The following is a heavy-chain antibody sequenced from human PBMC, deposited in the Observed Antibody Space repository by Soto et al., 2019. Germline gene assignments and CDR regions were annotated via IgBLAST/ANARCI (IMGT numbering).Heavy chain of an antibody. Sequence: PSQTLSLTSTVSGGSISSCDYFWSWIRHSPGNGLEWIGYISSIGSTYYNPSLKSRVSVSRDTSKNQFSLKLSSVTTKDTAVYYCARGLVIRPYYYHGMDVWGQGTTVTVSS. V-gene: IGHV4-30-4*01. CDR3: ARGLVIRPYYYHGMDV. J-gene: IGHJ6*02. CDR1: GGSISSCDYF. D-gene: IGHD3-9*01. CDR2: ISSIGST.